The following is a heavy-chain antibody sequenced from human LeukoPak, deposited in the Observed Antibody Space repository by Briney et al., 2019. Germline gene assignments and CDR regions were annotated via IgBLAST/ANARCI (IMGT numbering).Heavy chain of an antibody. CDR2: IYYSGST. D-gene: IGHD3-22*01. V-gene: IGHV4-61*01. CDR1: GGSISGSSYY. J-gene: IGHJ6*02. Sequence: SETLSLTCTVSGGSISGSSYYWSWIRQPPGKGLEWIGYIYYSGSTNYNPSLKSRVTISVDTSKNQFSLKLSSVTAADTAVYYCARERYYDSSGYYLYYYYGMDVWGQGTTVTVSS. CDR3: ARERYYDSSGYYLYYYYGMDV.